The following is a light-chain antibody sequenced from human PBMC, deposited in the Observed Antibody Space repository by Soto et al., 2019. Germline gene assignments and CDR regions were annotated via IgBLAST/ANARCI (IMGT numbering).Light chain of an antibody. CDR2: EVS. CDR3: SSYTNSDTWV. J-gene: IGLJ3*02. CDR1: TSDVGSYRY. V-gene: IGLV2-14*01. Sequence: QSALTQPASVSGSPGQSITISCSGTTSDVGSYRYVSWYQQHPGKAPKLMIFEVSNRPSGVSNRFSGSKSGNTASLTISGLQAEDEADYYCSSYTNSDTWVFGGGTKVTVL.